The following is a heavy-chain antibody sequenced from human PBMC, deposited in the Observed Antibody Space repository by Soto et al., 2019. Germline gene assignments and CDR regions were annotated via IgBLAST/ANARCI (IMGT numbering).Heavy chain of an antibody. Sequence: PGGSLRLSCAAPGFTFSSYAMSWVRQAPGKGLEWVSAISGSGGSTYYADSVKGRFTISRDNSKNTLYLQMNSLRAEDTAVYYCAKDGNPIPYLTGYYRLGWFDPWGQGTLVTVSS. CDR3: AKDGNPIPYLTGYYRLGWFDP. V-gene: IGHV3-23*01. D-gene: IGHD3-9*01. CDR1: GFTFSSYA. CDR2: ISGSGGST. J-gene: IGHJ5*02.